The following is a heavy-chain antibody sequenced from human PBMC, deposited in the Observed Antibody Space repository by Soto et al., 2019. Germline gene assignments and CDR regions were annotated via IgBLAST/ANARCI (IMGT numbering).Heavy chain of an antibody. CDR1: GFTFSSYA. CDR3: ARDLLLYCSSTSCLRSNWFDT. J-gene: IGHJ5*02. Sequence: QVQLVESGGGVFQPGRSLRLSCAASGFTFSSYAMHWVRQAPGKGLEWVAVISYDGSNKYYADSVKGRFTISRDNSKNTLYLQMNSLRAEDTAVYYCARDLLLYCSSTSCLRSNWFDTWGQGTLVTVSS. CDR2: ISYDGSNK. D-gene: IGHD2-2*01. V-gene: IGHV3-30-3*01.